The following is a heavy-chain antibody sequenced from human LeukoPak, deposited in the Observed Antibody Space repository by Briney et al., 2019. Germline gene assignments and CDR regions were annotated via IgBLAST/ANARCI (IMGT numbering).Heavy chain of an antibody. D-gene: IGHD6-13*01. V-gene: IGHV3-21*01. Sequence: GGSLRLSCAASGFTFSSYSMNWVRQAPGKGLEWVSSISSSSSYIYYADSVKGRFTISRDNAKNSLYLQMNSLRAEDTAVYYCARDPYSSSWYFAFDIWGQGTMVTVSS. J-gene: IGHJ3*02. CDR1: GFTFSSYS. CDR2: ISSSSSYI. CDR3: ARDPYSSSWYFAFDI.